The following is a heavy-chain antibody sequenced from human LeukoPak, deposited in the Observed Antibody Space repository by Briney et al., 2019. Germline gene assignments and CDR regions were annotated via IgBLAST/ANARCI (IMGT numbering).Heavy chain of an antibody. D-gene: IGHD5-12*01. V-gene: IGHV3-11*06. CDR1: GLTFNDYY. Sequence: GGSLRLSCTASGLTFNDYYMSWIRQAPGKGLEWVSYISSSATYTKYADSVKGRCTISRDNAKNSLYLQMNSLRAEDTAVYYCASHGGHDYFDYWGQGTLVTVSS. J-gene: IGHJ4*02. CDR2: ISSSATYT. CDR3: ASHGGHDYFDY.